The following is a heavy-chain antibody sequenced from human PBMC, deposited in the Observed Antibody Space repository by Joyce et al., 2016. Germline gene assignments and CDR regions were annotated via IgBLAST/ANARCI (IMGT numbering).Heavy chain of an antibody. CDR3: ARGRRSSRGGVYLDY. CDR1: TESFSAYF. CDR2: INHTESTNNTPS. J-gene: IGHJ4*02. V-gene: IGHV4-34*01. D-gene: IGHD6-13*01. Sequence: QVHLQQWGAGLLKPSETLSLTCAVYTESFSAYFWTWVRQPPGKGLEWIGEINHTESTNNTPSNYSPPLRSRVTISTDTSKNQLYLKLSSVTAADTAVYYCARGRRSSRGGVYLDYWGPGTSVTVSS.